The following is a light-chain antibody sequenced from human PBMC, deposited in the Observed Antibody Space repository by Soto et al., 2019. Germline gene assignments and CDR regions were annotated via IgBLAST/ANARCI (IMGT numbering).Light chain of an antibody. V-gene: IGLV1-47*02. CDR2: SNN. J-gene: IGLJ1*01. CDR3: QSYDSSLSGYV. Sequence: QSVLTQPPSASGTPGQRVTISCSGSSSNIGSNYVYWYQQLPGTAPKLLIYSNNQRPSGVPDRFSGSKSGTSASLAIAGLQAEDEGDYYCQSYDSSLSGYVFGTGTKVTVL. CDR1: SSNIGSNY.